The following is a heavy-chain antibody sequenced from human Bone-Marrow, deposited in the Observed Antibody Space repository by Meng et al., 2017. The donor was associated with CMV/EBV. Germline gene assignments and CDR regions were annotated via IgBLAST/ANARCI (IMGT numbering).Heavy chain of an antibody. Sequence: SCAASGFTFSSYNMNWVRQAPGKGLEWVSSISSSSYIYYADSVKGRFTISRDNAKNSLYLQMNSLRAEDTAVYYCARAFTMVRGVIGYWGQGTLVTVSS. D-gene: IGHD3-10*01. V-gene: IGHV3-21*01. CDR1: GFTFSSYN. J-gene: IGHJ4*02. CDR3: ARAFTMVRGVIGY. CDR2: ISSSSYI.